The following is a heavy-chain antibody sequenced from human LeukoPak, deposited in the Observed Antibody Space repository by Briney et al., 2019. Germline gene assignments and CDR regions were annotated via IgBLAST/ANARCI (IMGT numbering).Heavy chain of an antibody. V-gene: IGHV4-39*07. D-gene: IGHD6-6*01. CDR2: IYYNGRT. CDR3: ARVGYSSSIDY. CDR1: GGSISSTNYY. J-gene: IGHJ4*02. Sequence: SETLSLTCTVSGGSISSTNYYWGWIRQPPGEGLECIGSIYYNGRTYYNPSLKSRVTISVDTSKNQFSLKLSSVTAADTAVYYCARVGYSSSIDYWGQGTLVTVSS.